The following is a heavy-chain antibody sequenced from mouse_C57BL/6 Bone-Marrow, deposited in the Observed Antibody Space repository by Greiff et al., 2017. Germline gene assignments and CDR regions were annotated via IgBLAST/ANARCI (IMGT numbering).Heavy chain of an antibody. J-gene: IGHJ4*01. D-gene: IGHD2-1*01. CDR3: AGGGNPYAMDY. Sequence: VQLQQSDAELVKPGASVKISCKVSGYTFPDHTIHWMKQRPEQGLEWIGYIYPRDGSTKYNEKFKGKATLTADKSSSTAYMQLNSLTSGDSAVYFCAGGGNPYAMDYWGQGTSVTVSS. V-gene: IGHV1-78*01. CDR1: GYTFPDHT. CDR2: IYPRDGST.